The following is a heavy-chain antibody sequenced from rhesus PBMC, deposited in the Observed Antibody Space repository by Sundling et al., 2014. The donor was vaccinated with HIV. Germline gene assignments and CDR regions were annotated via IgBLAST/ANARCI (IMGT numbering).Heavy chain of an antibody. Sequence: QLQLQESGPGLVKPSETLSVTCAVSGGSISSNFWSCIRQAPGKGLEWIGYIHGRGTSTNYNPSLKSRVTLSVDTSKNHLSLKLSSVTAADTAIYFCTRVKSSSFSLRFDSWGQGVLVTVSS. V-gene: IGHV4-169*01. D-gene: IGHD2-2*01. J-gene: IGHJ4*01. CDR1: GGSISSNF. CDR3: TRVKSSSFSLRFDS. CDR2: IHGRGTST.